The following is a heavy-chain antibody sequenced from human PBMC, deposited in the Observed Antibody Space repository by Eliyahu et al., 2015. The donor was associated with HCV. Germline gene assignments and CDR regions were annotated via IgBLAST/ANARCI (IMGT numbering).Heavy chain of an antibody. Sequence: QVQLVESGGGVVQPGRSLRLSCAASGFTFSSYGMXWVRQAPGKGLEWVAVISYDGSNKYYADSVKGRFTISRDNSKNTLYLQMNSLRAEDTAVYYCAKEGYSYGDSYFDYWGQGTLVTVSS. V-gene: IGHV3-30*18. J-gene: IGHJ4*02. CDR2: ISYDGSNK. D-gene: IGHD5-18*01. CDR3: AKEGYSYGDSYFDY. CDR1: GFTFSSYG.